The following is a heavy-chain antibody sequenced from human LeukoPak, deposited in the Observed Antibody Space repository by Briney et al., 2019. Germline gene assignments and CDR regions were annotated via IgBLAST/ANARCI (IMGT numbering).Heavy chain of an antibody. V-gene: IGHV3-9*01. Sequence: GGSLRLSCAASGFTFSDYYMSWIRQAPGKGLEWVSGISWNSGSIGYADSVKGRFTISRDNAKNSLYLQMNSLRAEDRALYYCAKVTPEDYYDSSGYYYDHWGQGTLVTVSS. D-gene: IGHD3-22*01. CDR1: GFTFSDYY. CDR2: ISWNSGSI. J-gene: IGHJ5*02. CDR3: AKVTPEDYYDSSGYYYDH.